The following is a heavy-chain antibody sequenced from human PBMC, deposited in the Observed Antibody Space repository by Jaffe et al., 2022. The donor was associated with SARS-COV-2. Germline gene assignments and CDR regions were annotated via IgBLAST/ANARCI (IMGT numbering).Heavy chain of an antibody. D-gene: IGHD2-15*01. CDR3: AKGTGRSCFSSSDH. J-gene: IGHJ4*02. Sequence: EVQLVESGGDLVQPAGSLRLSCAASGFTFSTYAMTWVRQAPGKGLEWVSVISDSGGSTYYADSVKGRFNISRDNSKNTLFLQMNSLRAEDTAVYYCAKGTGRSCFSSSDHWGQGTLVTVSS. V-gene: IGHV3-23*04. CDR2: ISDSGGST. CDR1: GFTFSTYA.